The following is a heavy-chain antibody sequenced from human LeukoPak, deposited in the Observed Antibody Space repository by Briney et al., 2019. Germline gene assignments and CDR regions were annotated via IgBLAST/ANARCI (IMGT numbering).Heavy chain of an antibody. V-gene: IGHV4-31*03. Sequence: SETLSLTCTVSGGSISSGGYYWSWIRQHPGKGLEWIGNIYYSGSTYYSPSLKSRVTISVDTSKNQFSLKLSSVTAADTAVYYCARGIGRIAAAGQNWFDPWGQGTLVTVSS. CDR1: GGSISSGGYY. CDR2: IYYSGST. CDR3: ARGIGRIAAAGQNWFDP. J-gene: IGHJ5*02. D-gene: IGHD6-13*01.